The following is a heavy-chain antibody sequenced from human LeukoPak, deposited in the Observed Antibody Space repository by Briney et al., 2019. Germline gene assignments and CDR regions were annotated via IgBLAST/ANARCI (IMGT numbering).Heavy chain of an antibody. D-gene: IGHD1-14*01. CDR3: VRHLTDPTSGDY. Sequence: ASVKVSCKTSGYTFTDEYIHWVRQAPGHGLECMGWMYPNTGDTVYVQKFQGRVTFTRDTSISTAYMELHRLRSDDTAVYYCVRHLTDPTSGDYWGQGTLVTVSS. CDR2: MYPNTGDT. V-gene: IGHV1-2*02. J-gene: IGHJ4*02. CDR1: GYTFTDEY.